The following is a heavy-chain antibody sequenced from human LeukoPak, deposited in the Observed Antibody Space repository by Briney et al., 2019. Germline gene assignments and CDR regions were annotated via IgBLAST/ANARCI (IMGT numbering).Heavy chain of an antibody. V-gene: IGHV1-69*13. CDR1: GYTFANFG. CDR2: IIPIFGTA. CDR3: ARGPSEEFVDVDY. J-gene: IGHJ4*02. D-gene: IGHD3-10*01. Sequence: SVTVSFTASGYTFANFGITWVRQAPGQGLEWMGGIIPIFGTANYAQKFQGRVTITADESTSTAYMELSSLRSEDTAVYYCARGPSEEFVDVDYWGQGTLVTVSS.